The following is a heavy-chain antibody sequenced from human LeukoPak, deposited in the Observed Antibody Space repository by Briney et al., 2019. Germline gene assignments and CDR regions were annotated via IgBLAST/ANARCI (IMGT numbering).Heavy chain of an antibody. J-gene: IGHJ4*02. CDR3: ARELSIAAADSTFDY. CDR2: INPSGGST. CDR1: GYTFTSYY. V-gene: IGHV1-46*01. Sequence: GASVKVSCKASGYTFTSYYMHWVRQAPGQGLEWMGIINPSGGSTSYAQKFQGRATMTRDTSTSTVYMELSSLRSEDTAVYYCARELSIAAADSTFDYWGQGTLVTVSS. D-gene: IGHD6-13*01.